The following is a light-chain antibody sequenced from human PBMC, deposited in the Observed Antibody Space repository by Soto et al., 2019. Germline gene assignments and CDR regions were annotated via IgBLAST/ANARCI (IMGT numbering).Light chain of an antibody. Sequence: EIVLTQSPGTLSLSPGERGTLSCMASQTVNSNYLAWYQRKPGQAPRLLIDGASNRATDIPHRFSGSGSGTVFTLTITRLEPEDFAVYYCQQYGSSPPTFGQGTKVESK. CDR1: QTVNSNY. CDR3: QQYGSSPPT. J-gene: IGKJ1*01. CDR2: GAS. V-gene: IGKV3-20*01.